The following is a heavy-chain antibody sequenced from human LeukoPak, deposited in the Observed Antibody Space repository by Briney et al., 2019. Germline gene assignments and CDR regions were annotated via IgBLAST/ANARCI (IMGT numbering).Heavy chain of an antibody. CDR2: ISGSGGST. CDR1: GFTFSSYA. J-gene: IGHJ5*02. D-gene: IGHD6-13*01. Sequence: GGSLRLSCAASGFTFSSYAMSWVRQAPGKGLECVSAISGSGGSTHYADSVKGRFTISRDNSKNTLYLQMNSLRTEDTAVYYCAKGSGYSSKTNWFDPWGQGTLVTVSS. CDR3: AKGSGYSSKTNWFDP. V-gene: IGHV3-23*01.